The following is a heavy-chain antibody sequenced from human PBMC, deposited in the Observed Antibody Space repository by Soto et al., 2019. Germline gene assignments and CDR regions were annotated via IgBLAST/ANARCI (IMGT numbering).Heavy chain of an antibody. CDR1: GGSISSYY. J-gene: IGHJ4*02. CDR2: IYYSGST. Sequence: SETLSLTCTVSGGSISSYYWSWIRQPPGKGLEWIGYIYYSGSTNYNPSLKSRVTISVDTSKNQFSLKLRSVTAADTAVYYCARVLLSSGHSDYWGQGTLVTVSS. V-gene: IGHV4-59*01. CDR3: ARVLLSSGHSDY. D-gene: IGHD3-22*01.